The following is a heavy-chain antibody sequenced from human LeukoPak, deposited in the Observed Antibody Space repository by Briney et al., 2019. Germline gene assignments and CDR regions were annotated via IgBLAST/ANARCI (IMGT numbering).Heavy chain of an antibody. D-gene: IGHD1-26*01. CDR3: ARNGGSHFGATQHYYYGMDV. V-gene: IGHV1-46*01. J-gene: IGHJ6*02. Sequence: ASVKVSCKASGYAFTSYYMHWVRQAPGQGLEWMGIINPSGGSTSYAQKFQGRVTMTRDTSTSTVYMELSSLRSEDTAVYYCARNGGSHFGATQHYYYGMDVWGQGTTVTVSS. CDR1: GYAFTSYY. CDR2: INPSGGST.